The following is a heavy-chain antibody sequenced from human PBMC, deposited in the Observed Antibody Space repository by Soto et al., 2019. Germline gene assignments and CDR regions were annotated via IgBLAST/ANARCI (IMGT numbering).Heavy chain of an antibody. V-gene: IGHV1-46*01. CDR1: GYTFASHY. CDR2: INPNGGNT. J-gene: IGHJ4*02. Sequence: QVQLVQSGAEVKKPGASVKVSCQASGYTFASHYIHWVRQAPGQGLEWMGVINPNGGNTRYAQRFQDRLTLSADTPTDTVYLDLGSMSSDDTAVYYCGRDSSEVDYWGQGTLVTVSA. CDR3: GRDSSEVDY. D-gene: IGHD2-15*01.